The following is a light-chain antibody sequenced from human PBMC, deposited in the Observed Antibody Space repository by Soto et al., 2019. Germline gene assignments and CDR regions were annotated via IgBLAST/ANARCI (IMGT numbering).Light chain of an antibody. CDR3: ISYTSSTTAVV. J-gene: IGLJ2*01. Sequence: QSVLTQPASVSGSPGQSITISCTGTSSDVGAYNYVSWYQQHPGKAPKLMIYDVSNRPSGVPNRFSGSKSGNTASLTISGLQAEDEADYYCISYTSSTTAVVFGGGTKLTVL. V-gene: IGLV2-14*01. CDR2: DVS. CDR1: SSDVGAYNY.